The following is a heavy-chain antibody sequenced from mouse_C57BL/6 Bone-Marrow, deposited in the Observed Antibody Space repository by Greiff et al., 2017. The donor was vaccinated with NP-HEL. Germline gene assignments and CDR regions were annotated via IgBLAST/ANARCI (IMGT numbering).Heavy chain of an antibody. CDR3: ARGDYGSSRFGYAMDY. Sequence: VQLQQSGAELVKPGASVKISCKASGYAFSSYWMNWVKERPGKGLEWIGQIYPGDGDTKYNGKFKGKATLTADTSSSTAYMQVSSLTSEDSAVYVCARGDYGSSRFGYAMDYWGQGTSVTVSS. V-gene: IGHV1-80*01. J-gene: IGHJ4*01. CDR2: IYPGDGDT. CDR1: GYAFSSYW. D-gene: IGHD1-1*01.